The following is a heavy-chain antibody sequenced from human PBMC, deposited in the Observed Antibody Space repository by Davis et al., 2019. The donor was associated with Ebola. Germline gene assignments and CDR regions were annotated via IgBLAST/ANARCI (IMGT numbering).Heavy chain of an antibody. V-gene: IGHV3-7*01. CDR1: GFTFSNYY. D-gene: IGHD2-21*01. CDR3: AREVPFCGGDCLDY. CDR2: IKQDGSET. Sequence: GESLKISCAASGFTFSNYYMSWVRQAPGKGLEWVGKIKQDGSETFYVDSVKGRFTISRDNAKNSLFLQMNSLTAEDTALYYCAREVPFCGGDCLDYWGQGTLVTVSS. J-gene: IGHJ4*02.